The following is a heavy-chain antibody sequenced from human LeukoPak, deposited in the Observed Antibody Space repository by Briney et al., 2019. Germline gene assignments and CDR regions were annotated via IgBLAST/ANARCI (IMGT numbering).Heavy chain of an antibody. CDR3: ARDLDVVVVAAMGPFNFQH. D-gene: IGHD2-15*01. V-gene: IGHV1-69*04. J-gene: IGHJ1*01. CDR1: GGTFSSYT. Sequence: EASVNVSCKASGGTFSSYTFSWVRQAPGQGLEWMGRIIPILGIANYAQKFQGRVTITADKSTSTAYMELSSLRSEDTAVYYCARDLDVVVVAAMGPFNFQHWGQGTLVTVSS. CDR2: IIPILGIA.